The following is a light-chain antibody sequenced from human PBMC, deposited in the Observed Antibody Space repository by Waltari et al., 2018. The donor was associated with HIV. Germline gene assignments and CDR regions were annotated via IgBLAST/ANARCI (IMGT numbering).Light chain of an antibody. V-gene: IGLV3-25*03. CDR3: QSAHSSHTI. CDR2: QDV. Sequence: YDLTQAPSVSVYPGQTAKITCSGDALPKHFVSWYRHRPGQAPMIIIFQDVERPSGSPKRFAASPSGTTATLTISEVQAQDEADYCCQSAHSSHTIFGGGTKLTVL. CDR1: ALPKHF. J-gene: IGLJ2*01.